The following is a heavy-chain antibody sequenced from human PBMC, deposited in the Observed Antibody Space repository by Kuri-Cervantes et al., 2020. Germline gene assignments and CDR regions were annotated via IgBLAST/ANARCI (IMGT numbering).Heavy chain of an antibody. D-gene: IGHD3-22*01. CDR1: GGSISSGDYY. CDR2: IYYSGST. V-gene: IGHV4-61*08. Sequence: SETLSLTCTVSGGSISSGDYYWSWIRQPPGKGLEWIGYIYYSGSTNYNPSLKSRVTMSVDTSKNQFSLKLSSVTAADTAVYYCARDWGYYDSSGYYYGTTDNWFDPWGQGTLVTVSS. CDR3: ARDWGYYDSSGYYYGTTDNWFDP. J-gene: IGHJ5*02.